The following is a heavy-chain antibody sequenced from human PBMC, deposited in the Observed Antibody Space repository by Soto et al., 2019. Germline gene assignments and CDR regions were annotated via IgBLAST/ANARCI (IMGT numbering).Heavy chain of an antibody. CDR3: ARDRAFQGHYYDSSGMGFDT. CDR1: GFTFSSYA. D-gene: IGHD3-22*01. V-gene: IGHV3-30-3*01. CDR2: ISYDGSNN. Sequence: QVQLVESGGGVVQPGRSLRLSCAASGFTFSSYAMNWVRQAPGKGLEWVAVISYDGSNNYYADSVKGRFTISRDNSKNTLYLQMNSLRAEETDVYYCARDRAFQGHYYDSSGMGFDTWGQGTLVTVSS. J-gene: IGHJ5*02.